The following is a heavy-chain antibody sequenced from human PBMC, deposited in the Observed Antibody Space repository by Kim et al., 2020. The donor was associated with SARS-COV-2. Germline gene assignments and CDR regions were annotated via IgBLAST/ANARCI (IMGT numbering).Heavy chain of an antibody. D-gene: IGHD1-26*01. Sequence: SETLSLTCAVYGGSFSGYYWSWIRQPPGKGLEWIGEINHSGSTNYNPSLKSRVTISVDTSKNQFSLKLSSVTAADTAVYYCAKSKPTTWDKGMDVWGQGTTVTVSS. J-gene: IGHJ6*02. CDR1: GGSFSGYY. CDR3: AKSKPTTWDKGMDV. V-gene: IGHV4-34*01. CDR2: INHSGST.